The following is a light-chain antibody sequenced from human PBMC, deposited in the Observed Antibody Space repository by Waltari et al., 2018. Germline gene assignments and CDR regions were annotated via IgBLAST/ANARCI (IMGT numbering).Light chain of an antibody. V-gene: IGKV3-11*01. Sequence: DIVLTQSPATLSLSPGERATLSCRASQTVRSYLAWYQKQPDQAPRLLIFYPSSRAPGITAKCRGSGSGTGFTLTVSNLEPEDFAVYYCLHRSNWPYTFGQGTRVEIK. CDR1: QTVRSY. J-gene: IGKJ2*01. CDR2: YPS. CDR3: LHRSNWPYT.